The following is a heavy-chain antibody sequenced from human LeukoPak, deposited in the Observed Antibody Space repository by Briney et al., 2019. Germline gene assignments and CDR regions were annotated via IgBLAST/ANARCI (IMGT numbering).Heavy chain of an antibody. V-gene: IGHV4-39*01. D-gene: IGHD6-19*01. Sequence: SETLSLTCTVFNDSIISATYYWGWIRQPPGKGLEWIGSIYYSGSTYYSPSLKSRVTISVDMSKSHFSLKLNSVTAADTAVYYCARHSSGWYSPFDAWGQGNLVTVSS. CDR2: IYYSGST. CDR1: NDSIISATYY. CDR3: ARHSSGWYSPFDA. J-gene: IGHJ4*02.